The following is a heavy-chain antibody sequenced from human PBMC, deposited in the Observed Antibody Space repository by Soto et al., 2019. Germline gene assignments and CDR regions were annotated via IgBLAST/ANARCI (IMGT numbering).Heavy chain of an antibody. CDR3: TRLFYCSGGSCYSGWYYYYGMDV. CDR1: GFTFSGSA. V-gene: IGHV3-73*01. D-gene: IGHD2-15*01. J-gene: IGHJ6*02. CDR2: IGSKANNYAT. Sequence: GESLKISCAASGFTFSGSAMHWVRQASGKGLEWVGRIGSKANNYATAYAASVKGRFTISRDDSKNTAYLQMNSLKTEDTAIYFCTRLFYCSGGSCYSGWYYYYGMDVWGQGTTVTVSS.